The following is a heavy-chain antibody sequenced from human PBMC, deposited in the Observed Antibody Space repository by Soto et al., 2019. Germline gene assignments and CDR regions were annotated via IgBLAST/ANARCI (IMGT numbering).Heavy chain of an antibody. Sequence: GASVKVSCKASGYTFTSYGISWVRQAPGQGLEWMGWISAYNGNTNYAQKLQGRVTMTTDTSTSTAYMELRSLRSDDTAVYYCAREESYDSSGYPSYYFDYWGQGTLVTVSS. CDR3: AREESYDSSGYPSYYFDY. V-gene: IGHV1-18*04. D-gene: IGHD3-22*01. CDR1: GYTFTSYG. J-gene: IGHJ4*02. CDR2: ISAYNGNT.